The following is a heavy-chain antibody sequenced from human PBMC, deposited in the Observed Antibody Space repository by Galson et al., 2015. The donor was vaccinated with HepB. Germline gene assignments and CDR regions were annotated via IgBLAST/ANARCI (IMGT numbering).Heavy chain of an antibody. Sequence: SLRLSCAASGFTFSSYAMHWVRQAPGKGLEYVSAISSNGGSTYYADSVKGRFTISRDNSKNTLYLQMSSLRAEDTAVYYCVKGYSSGWYESYFDYWGQGTPVTVSS. J-gene: IGHJ4*02. V-gene: IGHV3-64D*06. CDR1: GFTFSSYA. CDR2: ISSNGGST. CDR3: VKGYSSGWYESYFDY. D-gene: IGHD6-19*01.